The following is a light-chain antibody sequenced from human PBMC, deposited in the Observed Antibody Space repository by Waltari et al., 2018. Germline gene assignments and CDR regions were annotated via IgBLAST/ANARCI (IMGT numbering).Light chain of an antibody. CDR3: QQYYSTPIT. V-gene: IGKV4-1*01. Sequence: DIVMTQSPDSLAVSLGEWATINCKSIQSLLFSSNNENYLAWYQQKPGQPPRLLIYWASTRESGVPDRFSGSGAGTDFTLTISSLQAEDVAVYYCQQYYSTPITFGQGTRLEIK. J-gene: IGKJ5*01. CDR1: QSLLFSSNNENY. CDR2: WAS.